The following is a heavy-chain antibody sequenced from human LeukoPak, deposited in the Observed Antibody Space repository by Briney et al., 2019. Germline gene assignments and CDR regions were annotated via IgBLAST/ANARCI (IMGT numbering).Heavy chain of an antibody. V-gene: IGHV3-30-3*01. CDR2: TSYDGGNK. D-gene: IGHD2-21*01. CDR3: ARDRLWDAFDI. J-gene: IGHJ3*02. Sequence: GGSLRLSCAASGFSFSSYAMNWVRQAPGKGLEWVAVTSYDGGNKYYADSVKGRFTISRDNSKNTLYLQMNSLRAEDTAVYHCARDRLWDAFDIWGQGTMVTVSS. CDR1: GFSFSSYA.